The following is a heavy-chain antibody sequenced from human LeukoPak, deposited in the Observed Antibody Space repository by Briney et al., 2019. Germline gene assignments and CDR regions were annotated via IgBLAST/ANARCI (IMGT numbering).Heavy chain of an antibody. D-gene: IGHD6-19*01. Sequence: GGSLRLSCEASGITVSSNYMSWVLQAPGKGLEWVSVIYRGTTTDYADSVKGRFTISRDNYRNTLYLQMNSLRAEDTALYYCAGVADTPICYYWGQGTLVTVSS. CDR3: AGVADTPICYY. CDR2: IYRGTTT. V-gene: IGHV3-53*01. J-gene: IGHJ4*02. CDR1: GITVSSNY.